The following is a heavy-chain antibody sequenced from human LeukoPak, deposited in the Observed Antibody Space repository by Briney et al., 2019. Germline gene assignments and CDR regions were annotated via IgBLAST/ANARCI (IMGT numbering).Heavy chain of an antibody. V-gene: IGHV4-39*07. CDR2: IYYTGST. CDR1: GGSISSSSYY. CDR3: AREQGHAFEI. Sequence: SETLSLTCTVSGGSISSSSYYWGWIRQPPGKGLEWIGYIYYTGSTDYNPSLTSRLSISVDTSRNQFSLKLTSVTAADTAVYFCAREQGHAFEIWGQGTTVIVSS. J-gene: IGHJ3*02.